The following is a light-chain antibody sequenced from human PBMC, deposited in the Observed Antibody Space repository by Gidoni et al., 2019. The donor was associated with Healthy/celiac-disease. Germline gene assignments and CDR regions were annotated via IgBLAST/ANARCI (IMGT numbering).Light chain of an antibody. CDR1: PSVSSRY. Sequence: EIVLTQSPGTLSLAPGERATLSCTASPSVSSRYLAWYQQKPGHAPRLLIYGASSRATGIPDRVSGSGSGTDFTLTISRLEPEDFAVYYCQQYGSTPRTFGQGTKVEIK. CDR3: QQYGSTPRT. CDR2: GAS. J-gene: IGKJ1*01. V-gene: IGKV3-20*01.